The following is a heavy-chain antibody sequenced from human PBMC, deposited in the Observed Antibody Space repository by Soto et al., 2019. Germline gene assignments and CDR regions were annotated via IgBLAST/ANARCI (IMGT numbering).Heavy chain of an antibody. CDR1: GGSIRSYY. CDR3: ARDRTWDYYGMDV. V-gene: IGHV4-59*01. D-gene: IGHD7-27*01. J-gene: IGHJ6*02. Sequence: ETLSLTCTVSGGSIRSYYWSWIRQPPGKGLEWIGYIYYSGSTNYNPPLKSRVTISVDTSKNQFSLKLSSVTAADTAVYYCARDRTWDYYGMDVWGQGTTVTVSS. CDR2: IYYSGST.